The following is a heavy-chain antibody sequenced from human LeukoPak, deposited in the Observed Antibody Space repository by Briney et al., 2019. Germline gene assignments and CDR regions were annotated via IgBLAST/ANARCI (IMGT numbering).Heavy chain of an antibody. V-gene: IGHV4-39*01. J-gene: IGHJ4*02. D-gene: IGHD6-6*01. CDR1: GGSISSSSYY. Sequence: ETPSLTCTVSGGSISSSSYYWGWIRQPPGKGLEWIGSIYYSGSTYYNPSLKSRVTISVDTSKNQFSLRLSSVTAADTAVYYCASDKRPFDYWGQGTLVTVSS. CDR3: ASDKRPFDY. CDR2: IYYSGST.